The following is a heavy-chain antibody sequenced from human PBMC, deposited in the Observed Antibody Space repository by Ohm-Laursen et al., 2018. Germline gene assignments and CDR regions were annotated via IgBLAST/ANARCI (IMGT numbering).Heavy chain of an antibody. Sequence: SLRLSCAASGFTFDDYAMHWVRQAPGKGLEWVSGISWNSGSIGYADSVKGRFTISRDNAKNSLYLQMSSLRSEDTAVYYCASPFGGSGYSHWGQGTLVTVSS. CDR3: ASPFGGSGYSH. CDR1: GFTFDDYA. J-gene: IGHJ4*02. CDR2: ISWNSGSI. D-gene: IGHD3-22*01. V-gene: IGHV3-9*01.